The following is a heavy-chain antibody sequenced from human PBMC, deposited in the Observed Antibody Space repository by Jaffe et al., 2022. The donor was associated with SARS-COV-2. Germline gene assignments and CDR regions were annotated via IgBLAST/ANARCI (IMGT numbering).Heavy chain of an antibody. Sequence: EVQLVESGGGVLQPGGSLRLSCAASGFTFDDYAMHWVRQAPGKGLEWVSLIGGDGSTTYYADSVKGRFTISRDNSKNSLYLQMNGLTTEDTAFYYCAKDGSLRYSGSYVPYYYGMDVWGQGTTVTVSS. J-gene: IGHJ6*02. D-gene: IGHD1-26*01. CDR2: IGGDGSTT. CDR1: GFTFDDYA. CDR3: AKDGSLRYSGSYVPYYYGMDV. V-gene: IGHV3-43*02.